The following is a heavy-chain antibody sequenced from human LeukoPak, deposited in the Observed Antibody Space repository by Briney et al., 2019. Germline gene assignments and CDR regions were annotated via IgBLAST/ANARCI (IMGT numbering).Heavy chain of an antibody. D-gene: IGHD3-10*01. CDR3: ARTPDGADY. V-gene: IGHV3-7*01. CDR2: IKEDGSER. Sequence: PGGSLRLSCEGSAFIFSGHWMNWVRQTPGKGLEWVASIKEDGSERQYVDSVRGRFIISRDNAENSLYLQMNSLRVEDTAVYYCARTPDGADYWGQGTLVTVSS. J-gene: IGHJ4*02. CDR1: AFIFSGHW.